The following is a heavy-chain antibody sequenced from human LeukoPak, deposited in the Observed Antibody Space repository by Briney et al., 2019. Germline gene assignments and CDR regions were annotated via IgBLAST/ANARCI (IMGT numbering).Heavy chain of an antibody. V-gene: IGHV4-4*07. Sequence: SETLSLTYTVSGASVSSYYWIWIRQPAGRGLEWIGRIDASGSTNYNPSLKSRVTMSVDSSKNQLSLKVSSVTAADTAVYYCARKDGDIWGQGTMVTVSS. CDR3: ARKDGDI. CDR2: IDASGST. CDR1: GASVSSYY. D-gene: IGHD5-24*01. J-gene: IGHJ3*02.